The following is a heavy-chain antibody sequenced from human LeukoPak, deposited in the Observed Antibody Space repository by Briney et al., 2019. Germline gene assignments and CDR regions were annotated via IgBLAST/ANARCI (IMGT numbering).Heavy chain of an antibody. Sequence: PGGSLRLSCAASGFIFSSHWMSWVCQAPGKGLEWVASIKEDGSENSYMDSVKGRFTISRDNAKNSLYLQMSSLRAEDTAVYYCARSYDGYVRSFDYWGQGALVTVSS. D-gene: IGHD5-24*01. CDR2: IKEDGSEN. CDR3: ARSYDGYVRSFDY. CDR1: GFIFSSHW. J-gene: IGHJ4*02. V-gene: IGHV3-7*01.